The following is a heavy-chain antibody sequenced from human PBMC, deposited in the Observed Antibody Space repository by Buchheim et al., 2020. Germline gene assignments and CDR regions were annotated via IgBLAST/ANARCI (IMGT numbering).Heavy chain of an antibody. V-gene: IGHV3-30*18. D-gene: IGHD3-3*01. CDR2: IWNDGTNK. Sequence: QVQLVESGGGVVQPGRSLRLSCAASGFTFSTYGMHWVRQAPGKGLEWVAVIWNDGTNKYYGDSVKGRFTISRDNSKNRLFLQMNSLRTEDTAVYYCAKDQHPSGFDHWGQGTL. CDR3: AKDQHPSGFDH. CDR1: GFTFSTYG. J-gene: IGHJ4*02.